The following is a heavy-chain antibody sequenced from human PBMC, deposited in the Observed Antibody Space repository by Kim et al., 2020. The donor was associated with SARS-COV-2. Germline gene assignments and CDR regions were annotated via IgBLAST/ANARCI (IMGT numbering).Heavy chain of an antibody. D-gene: IGHD4-17*01. Sequence: SETLSLTCAVYGGSFSGYYWSWIRQPPGKGLEWIGEINHSGSTNYNPSLKSRVTISVDTSKNQFSLKLSSVTAADTAVYYCARGTTVTTLFYYYYGIDV. V-gene: IGHV4-34*01. CDR1: GGSFSGYY. CDR2: INHSGST. J-gene: IGHJ6*01. CDR3: ARGTTVTTLFYYYYGIDV.